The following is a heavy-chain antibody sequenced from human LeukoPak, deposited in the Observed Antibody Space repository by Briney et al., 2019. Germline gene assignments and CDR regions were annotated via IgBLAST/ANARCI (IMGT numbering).Heavy chain of an antibody. CDR3: ARDQYDYVWGN. J-gene: IGHJ4*02. Sequence: GGSLRLSCAASGFTFSSYEMNWVRQAPGKGLEWVSYISGGGSTIYYADSVKGRFTISRDNAKNSLYLQMNSLRAEDTAVYYCARDQYDYVWGNWGQGTLVTVSS. D-gene: IGHD3-16*01. CDR1: GFTFSSYE. CDR2: ISGGGSTI. V-gene: IGHV3-48*03.